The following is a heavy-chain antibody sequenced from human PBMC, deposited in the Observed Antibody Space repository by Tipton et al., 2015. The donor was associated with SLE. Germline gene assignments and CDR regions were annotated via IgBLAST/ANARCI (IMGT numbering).Heavy chain of an antibody. D-gene: IGHD6-13*01. V-gene: IGHV3-30*02. CDR1: GFTFSSYG. CDR3: VKRLVGSSWTFDY. CDR2: IRYDGSNK. J-gene: IGHJ4*02. Sequence: SLRLSCAASGFTFSSYGMHWVRQAPGKGLEWVAFIRYDGSNKYYADSVKGRFTISRDNYKNILYLQMSSLRAEDTAVYYCVKRLVGSSWTFDYWGQGTLVTVSS.